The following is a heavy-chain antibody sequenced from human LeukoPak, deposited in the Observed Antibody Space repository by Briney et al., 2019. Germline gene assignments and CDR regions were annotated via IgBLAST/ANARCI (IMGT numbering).Heavy chain of an antibody. CDR1: GFTFTSSA. D-gene: IGHD7-27*01. V-gene: IGHV1-58*01. Sequence: SVKVSCKASGFTFTSSAVQWVRQARGQRLEWIGWIVVGSGNTNYAQKFQERVTITRDMSTSTAYMELSSLRSEDTAVYYCAAGGGAPPAGAVLFDYWGQGTLVPVSS. J-gene: IGHJ4*02. CDR2: IVVGSGNT. CDR3: AAGGGAPPAGAVLFDY.